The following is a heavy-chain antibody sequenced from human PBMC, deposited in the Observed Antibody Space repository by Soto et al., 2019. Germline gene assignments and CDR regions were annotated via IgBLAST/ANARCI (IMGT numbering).Heavy chain of an antibody. Sequence: TLSLTCTVSGGSISSGGYYWNWIRQHPGKGLEWIGYIYYIGSTYYNPSLKSRVTISLDTSKNQFSLRLSSVTAADAAVYYCARSVFPWGQGTLVTVSS. J-gene: IGHJ5*02. CDR3: ARSVFP. V-gene: IGHV4-31*03. CDR2: IYYIGST. CDR1: GGSISSGGYY.